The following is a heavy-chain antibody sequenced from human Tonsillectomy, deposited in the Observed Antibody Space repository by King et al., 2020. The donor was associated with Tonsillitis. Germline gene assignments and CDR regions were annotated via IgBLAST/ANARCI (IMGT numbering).Heavy chain of an antibody. CDR1: GGSIRGSSYY. Sequence: QLQESGPGLVKPSETLSFTCTVSGGSIRGSSYYWGWIRQPPGKGLEWMGNIYYSGSTYYTNPSPKRRVTISVDTSKNQFSLKLSAVTAADTAVYYCARPDSENSPGAFDIWGQGTMVTVSS. V-gene: IGHV4-39*01. CDR3: ARPDSENSPGAFDI. J-gene: IGHJ3*02. D-gene: IGHD3-22*01. CDR2: IYYSGST.